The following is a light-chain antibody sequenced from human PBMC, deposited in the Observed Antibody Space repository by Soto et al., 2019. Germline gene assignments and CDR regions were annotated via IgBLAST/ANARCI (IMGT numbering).Light chain of an antibody. CDR2: DAS. Sequence: IVLTQSPPTLSFSPGERATLSCRAGQSVAGHLAWYQQKPGQPPRLLIYDASDRATGIPPRFSGSGPEKDITLTLSILNLDDVEFYFCQQRNNWPPSITFGQGTRLEI. CDR1: QSVAGH. J-gene: IGKJ5*01. V-gene: IGKV3-11*01. CDR3: QQRNNWPPSIT.